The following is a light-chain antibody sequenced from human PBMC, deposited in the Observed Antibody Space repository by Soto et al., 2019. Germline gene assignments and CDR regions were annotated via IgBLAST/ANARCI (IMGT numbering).Light chain of an antibody. CDR1: QSVSSTS. V-gene: IGKV3-20*01. CDR2: DAS. CDR3: QQYGSSGT. Sequence: ETVFTQSPGTLSLSPGERATLSCRASQSVSSTSLAWYQQKPGQAPRLLIYDASSRATGIPDRFSGSGSGTDFTLTISRLEPEDFAVYYCQQYGSSGTFGQGTKVDIK. J-gene: IGKJ1*01.